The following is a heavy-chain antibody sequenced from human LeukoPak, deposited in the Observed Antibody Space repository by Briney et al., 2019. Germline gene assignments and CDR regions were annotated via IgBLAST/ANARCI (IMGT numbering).Heavy chain of an antibody. D-gene: IGHD3-9*01. J-gene: IGHJ3*02. CDR1: GGSFSGYY. CDR3: ARPRGVRYYGWSAYAFDI. V-gene: IGHV4-34*01. Sequence: SETLSLTCAVYGGSFSGYYWSWIRQPPGKGLECIGESNHSGSTNYNPSLKSRVTISVDTSKNQFSLKLSSVTAADTAVYYCARPRGVRYYGWSAYAFDIWGQGTMVTVSS. CDR2: SNHSGST.